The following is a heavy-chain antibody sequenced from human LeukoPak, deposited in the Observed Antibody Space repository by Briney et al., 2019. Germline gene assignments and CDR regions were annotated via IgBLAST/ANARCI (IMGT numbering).Heavy chain of an antibody. CDR2: LYYSGST. J-gene: IGHJ4*02. V-gene: IGHV4-59*01. Sequence: PSETLSLTCTVSGGSISSYYWSWIRQPPGKGLEWIAYLYYSGSTNYNPSLKSRVTISVDTSKNQFSLKLRSVTAADTAVYYCAASARITSHFDYWGQGTLVTVSS. CDR3: AASARITSHFDY. CDR1: GGSISSYY. D-gene: IGHD1-14*01.